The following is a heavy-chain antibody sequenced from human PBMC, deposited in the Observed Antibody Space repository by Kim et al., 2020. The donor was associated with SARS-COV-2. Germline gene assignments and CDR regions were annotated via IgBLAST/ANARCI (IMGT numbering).Heavy chain of an antibody. CDR3: GRGEIGYCSGTTCSDAFDI. CDR2: INAGNGNT. J-gene: IGHJ3*02. D-gene: IGHD2-2*01. CDR1: GFTFTNYV. Sequence: ASVKVSCKASGFTFTNYVIHWVRQAPGQRLEWMGWINAGNGNTKYSQKFQGRVTITRDSSASAAYMELSSLRSEDTAIYYCGRGEIGYCSGTTCSDAFDIWGQGTVVTVSS. V-gene: IGHV1-3*01.